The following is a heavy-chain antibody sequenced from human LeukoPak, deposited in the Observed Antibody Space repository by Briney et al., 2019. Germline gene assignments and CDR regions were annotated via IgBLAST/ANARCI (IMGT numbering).Heavy chain of an antibody. CDR3: ARPHLTWRVEYFDP. CDR1: GYPISSGYY. Sequence: SETLSLTCAVSGYPISSGYYWGWIRQPPGKGLEWIGNIDHSGTTHYNPSLKSRVTLSVDTSNNQFSLNLRSVTAADTAVYYCARPHLTWRVEYFDPWGQGTLVTVSS. V-gene: IGHV4-38-2*01. J-gene: IGHJ5*02. CDR2: IDHSGTT. D-gene: IGHD3-16*01.